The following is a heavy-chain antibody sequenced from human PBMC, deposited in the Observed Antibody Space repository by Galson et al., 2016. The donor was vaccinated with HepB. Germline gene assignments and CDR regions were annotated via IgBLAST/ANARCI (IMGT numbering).Heavy chain of an antibody. V-gene: IGHV1-46*01. J-gene: IGHJ4*02. CDR3: TREPEGGYFDY. D-gene: IGHD2-2*01. CDR2: IYPSRGDA. Sequence: SVKVSCKASGYTFTSYYMHWVRQAPGQGLEWMGIIYPSRGDANYAQNFQGRVTMTRDTSTSTVYMELSSLRSEDTAVYYCTREPEGGYFDYWGQGTLVTVSS. CDR1: GYTFTSYY.